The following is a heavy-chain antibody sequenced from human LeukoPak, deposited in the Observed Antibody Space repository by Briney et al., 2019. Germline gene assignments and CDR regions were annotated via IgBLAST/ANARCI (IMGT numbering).Heavy chain of an antibody. Sequence: GASVKVSCKASGYTFTNYGFTWVRQAPGQGLEWMGWISAYNGNTNYAQKLQGRVTMTTDTSTSTAYLELRSLRSDDTAVYYCARETAHYYYMDVWGKGTTVTISS. CDR1: GYTFTNYG. CDR3: ARETAHYYYMDV. J-gene: IGHJ6*03. D-gene: IGHD2-21*02. CDR2: ISAYNGNT. V-gene: IGHV1-18*01.